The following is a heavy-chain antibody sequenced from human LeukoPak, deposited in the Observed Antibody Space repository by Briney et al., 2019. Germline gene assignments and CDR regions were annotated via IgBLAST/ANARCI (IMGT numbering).Heavy chain of an antibody. J-gene: IGHJ4*02. V-gene: IGHV3-21*01. D-gene: IGHD6-13*01. Sequence: GGSLRLSCAVSGFTFSSYNMNWVRQAPGKGLEWVSSISSSSSYIYYADSVKGRFTISRDNAKNSLYLQMNSLRAEDMAVYYCAADAADHKEGYWGQGTLVTVSS. CDR2: ISSSSSYI. CDR1: GFTFSSYN. CDR3: AADAADHKEGY.